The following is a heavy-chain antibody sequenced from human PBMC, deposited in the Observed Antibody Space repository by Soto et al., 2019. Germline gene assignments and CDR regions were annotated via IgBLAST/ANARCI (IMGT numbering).Heavy chain of an antibody. CDR3: ASQATGWYPDY. V-gene: IGHV4-31*03. CDR2: IHDSGST. J-gene: IGHJ4*02. Sequence: QVELQESGPGLVKPSQTLSLTCTVSGGSISSSGYYWSWIRQHPGKGLEWIGYIHDSGSTYYNPSRKSRVTISVDTSKNQFSLKLTSVTAADTAVYYCASQATGWYPDYWGQGTLVTVSS. D-gene: IGHD6-19*01. CDR1: GGSISSSGYY.